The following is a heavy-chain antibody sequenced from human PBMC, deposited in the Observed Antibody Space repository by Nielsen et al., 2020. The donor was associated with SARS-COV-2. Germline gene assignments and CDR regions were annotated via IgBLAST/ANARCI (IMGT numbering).Heavy chain of an antibody. CDR2: INPNSGGT. D-gene: IGHD3-16*01. CDR1: GYTFTGYY. J-gene: IGHJ4*02. V-gene: IGHV1-2*06. CDR3: ARAVGGFSSNYFDY. Sequence: ASVKVSCKASGYTFTGYYMHWVRQAPGQGLEWMGRINPNSGGTTYAQKFQGRVTMTRDTSISTAYMELSRLRSDDTAVYYCARAVGGFSSNYFDYWGQGTLVTVSS.